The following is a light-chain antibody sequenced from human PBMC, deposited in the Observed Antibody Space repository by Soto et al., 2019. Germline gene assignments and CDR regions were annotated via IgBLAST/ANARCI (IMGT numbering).Light chain of an antibody. CDR2: AAS. J-gene: IGKJ1*01. V-gene: IGKV3-20*01. CDR3: QHYGRSPT. CDR1: QSVTSTY. Sequence: IVWAQSAGTLSLSAGGRATLSCRASQSVTSTYLSWYQQKPGQAPRLLFYAASSGAMGVPDSFTGSGSGTDFTLTINRLEPEDFAVYYCQHYGRSPTFGPGTKGDI.